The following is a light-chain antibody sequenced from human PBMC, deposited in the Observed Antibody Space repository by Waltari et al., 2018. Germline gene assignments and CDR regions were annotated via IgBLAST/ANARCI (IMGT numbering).Light chain of an antibody. Sequence: QSVLTQPPSASGTPGQRVTIACSGGSSNIESNTVNWYQQLPGTAPKLLIYRTNQRPSGVPDRFSGSNSGTSASLGISGLQSEDEADYYCAAWDDRLNGPVFGGGTKLTVL. CDR2: RTN. J-gene: IGLJ3*02. CDR1: SSNIESNT. CDR3: AAWDDRLNGPV. V-gene: IGLV1-44*01.